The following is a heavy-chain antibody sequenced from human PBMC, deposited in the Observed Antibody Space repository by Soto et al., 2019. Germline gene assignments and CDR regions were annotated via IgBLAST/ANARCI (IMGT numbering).Heavy chain of an antibody. CDR2: LYYSGNT. Sequence: QLQLQESGPGLVKPSETLSLTCTVSGGSISSFNYFWGWIRQPPGKGLEWIGSLYYSGNTYYSPSLQSRVTISVDTSKKHCTLTLRSVTAAVTAVYYCARGGGSTFNWFDPWGQGTLVTVSP. J-gene: IGHJ5*02. CDR1: GGSISSFNYF. CDR3: ARGGGSTFNWFDP. V-gene: IGHV4-39*02. D-gene: IGHD2-15*01.